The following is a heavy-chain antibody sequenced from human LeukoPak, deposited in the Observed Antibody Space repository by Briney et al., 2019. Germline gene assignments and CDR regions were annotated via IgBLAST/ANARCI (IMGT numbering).Heavy chain of an antibody. Sequence: ASVKVSCKASGHTSTTYAIHWVRQAPGQGLEWMGWINAGNGNIKYSQKFQGRVTITGDTSASTAYMELSSLRSEDTAVYYCARGHCSSTSCYMDVWGQGTTVTVSS. V-gene: IGHV1-3*01. D-gene: IGHD2-2*01. CDR2: INAGNGNI. CDR1: GHTSTTYA. J-gene: IGHJ6*02. CDR3: ARGHCSSTSCYMDV.